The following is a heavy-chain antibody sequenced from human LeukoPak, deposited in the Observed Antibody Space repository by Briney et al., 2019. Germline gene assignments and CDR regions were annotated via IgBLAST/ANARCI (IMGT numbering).Heavy chain of an antibody. CDR2: ISSSSSYI. CDR3: ASRSSVAASGPG. CDR1: GFTFSSYT. V-gene: IGHV3-21*01. Sequence: GGSLRLSCAASGFTFSSYTMSWVRQAPGKGLEWVSSISSSSSYIYYADSVKGRFTISRDNAKNSLYLQMSSLRAEDTALYYCASRSSVAASGPGWGQGTLVTVSS. D-gene: IGHD2-15*01. J-gene: IGHJ4*02.